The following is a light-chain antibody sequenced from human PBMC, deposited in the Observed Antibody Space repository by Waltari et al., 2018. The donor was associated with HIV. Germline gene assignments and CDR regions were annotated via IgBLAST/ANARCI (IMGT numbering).Light chain of an antibody. Sequence: SAMTQPPSVSASPGQSVTLTCTGTVRAVGTYNSFSWYLHPPGTAPRIIIYEVKNRPSGVPDRFSGSKSGNTASLTISVLQAEDEADYYCSSYRTNNTIVVGTGTKVTVL. V-gene: IGLV2-18*02. CDR3: SSYRTNNTIV. CDR2: EVK. J-gene: IGLJ1*01. CDR1: VRAVGTYNS.